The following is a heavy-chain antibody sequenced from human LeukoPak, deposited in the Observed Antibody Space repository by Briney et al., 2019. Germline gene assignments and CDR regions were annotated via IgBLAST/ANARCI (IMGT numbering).Heavy chain of an antibody. Sequence: ASVKVSWKASGYTFTDYYMHWVRQTPGKGLEWMGWINPHSGDTNCAQKFQGWLTMTRDTSISTAYMELSSLRSDDTAVYYCFYSADSFAYWGQGTLVTVSS. D-gene: IGHD1-26*01. CDR2: INPHSGDT. J-gene: IGHJ4*02. V-gene: IGHV1-2*04. CDR1: GYTFTDYY. CDR3: FYSADSFAY.